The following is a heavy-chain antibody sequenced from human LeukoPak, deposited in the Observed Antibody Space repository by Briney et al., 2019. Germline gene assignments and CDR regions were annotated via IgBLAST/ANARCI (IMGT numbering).Heavy chain of an antibody. Sequence: GGSLRLSCAASGFTFSSYAMSWVRQAPGKGLEWVSAISGSGGSTYYADSEKGPCTISRDNSKSTLSLQMNSLRAEDTAVYYCAKDKSPSSYYYDSSGYYYLDYWGQGTLVTVSS. CDR1: GFTFSSYA. D-gene: IGHD3-22*01. CDR3: AKDKSPSSYYYDSSGYYYLDY. J-gene: IGHJ4*02. V-gene: IGHV3-23*01. CDR2: ISGSGGST.